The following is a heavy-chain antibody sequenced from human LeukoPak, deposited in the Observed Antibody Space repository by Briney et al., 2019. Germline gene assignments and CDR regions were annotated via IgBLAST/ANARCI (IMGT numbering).Heavy chain of an antibody. J-gene: IGHJ3*02. Sequence: SQTLSLTCAVSGGSIIVAAYSWSWIRQLPGNGLEWVGYIYHTRRTYSNPTLKSRVTVSVDTAKNPFSLKLSSGAAADTAVYYCARGYGDNSGAFDIWGQGTMVTVSS. CDR3: ARGYGDNSGAFDI. V-gene: IGHV4-30-2*01. CDR1: GGSIIVAAYS. CDR2: IYHTRRT. D-gene: IGHD4-23*01.